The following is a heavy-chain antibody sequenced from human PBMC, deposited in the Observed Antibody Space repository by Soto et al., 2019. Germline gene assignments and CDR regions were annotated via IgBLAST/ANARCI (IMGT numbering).Heavy chain of an antibody. Sequence: PSETLSLTCTVSGGSISSGGYYWSWIRQHPGKGLEWIGYIYYSGSTYYNPSLKSRVTISVDTSKNQFSLKLSSVTAADTAVYYCARGEQYNYYYYMDVWGKGTTVTVSS. CDR2: IYYSGST. D-gene: IGHD4-4*01. V-gene: IGHV4-31*03. CDR1: GGSISSGGYY. J-gene: IGHJ6*03. CDR3: ARGEQYNYYYYMDV.